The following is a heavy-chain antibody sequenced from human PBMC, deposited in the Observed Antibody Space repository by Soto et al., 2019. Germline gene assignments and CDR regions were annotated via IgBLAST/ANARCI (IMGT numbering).Heavy chain of an antibody. CDR3: ARGHYYDSSGYYHYFDY. CDR2: INPSGGST. J-gene: IGHJ4*02. CDR1: GYTFTSYH. D-gene: IGHD3-22*01. Sequence: ASVKVSCKASGYTFTSYHMHWVRQAPGQGLEWMGIINPSGGSTSYAQKFQGRVTMTRDTSTSTVYMELSSLRSEDTAVYYCARGHYYDSSGYYHYFDYWGQGTLVTVYS. V-gene: IGHV1-46*01.